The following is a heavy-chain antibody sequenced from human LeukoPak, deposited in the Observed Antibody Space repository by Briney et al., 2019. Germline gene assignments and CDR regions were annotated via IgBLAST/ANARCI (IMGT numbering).Heavy chain of an antibody. CDR1: GLIFTSYA. CDR2: ISASGGST. V-gene: IGHV3-23*01. D-gene: IGHD3-10*01. CDR3: AKAASLLQWFGEGTGYFDL. Sequence: GGSLRLSCEASGLIFTSYAMSWVRQAPGKGPEWVSIISASGGSTYYLNSVKGRFSISRDNSKATVYLQMNSLRDEDTAIYYCAKAASLLQWFGEGTGYFDLWGQGTPVTVSS. J-gene: IGHJ4*02.